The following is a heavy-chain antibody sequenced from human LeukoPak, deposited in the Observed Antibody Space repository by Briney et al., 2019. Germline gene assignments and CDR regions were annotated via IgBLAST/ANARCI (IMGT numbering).Heavy chain of an antibody. Sequence: SETLSLTCTVSGGSISSSTYYWGWIRQPPGKGLEWIGSIFYTGSTYYNPSLKSRVTISVDTSKNRFSLKLRSVTAADTAVYYCAREGIGTWELDYWGQGTLVTVSS. V-gene: IGHV4-39*07. CDR3: AREGIGTWELDY. CDR2: IFYTGST. D-gene: IGHD1-26*01. J-gene: IGHJ4*02. CDR1: GGSISSSTYY.